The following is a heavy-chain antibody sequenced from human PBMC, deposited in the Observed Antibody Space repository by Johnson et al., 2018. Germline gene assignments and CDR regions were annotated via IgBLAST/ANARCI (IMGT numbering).Heavy chain of an antibody. CDR3: ARGGQGGYSFDI. J-gene: IGHJ3*02. CDR2: ISYDGSNK. Sequence: QVQLVQSGGGVVQPGRSLRLSCAASGFTFSSYGMHWVRQAPGKGLEWVAVISYDGSNKYYADSVKGRFTISRDNSKNTLYLQMNSLRAEDTAVYYCARGGQGGYSFDIWGQGTMVTVSS. CDR1: GFTFSSYG. V-gene: IGHV3-30*03. D-gene: IGHD3-22*01.